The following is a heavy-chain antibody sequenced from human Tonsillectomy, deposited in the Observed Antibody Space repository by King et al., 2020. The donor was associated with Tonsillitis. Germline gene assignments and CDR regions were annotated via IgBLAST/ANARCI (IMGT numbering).Heavy chain of an antibody. CDR2: ISYDGSNK. J-gene: IGHJ4*02. V-gene: IGHV3-33*05. CDR1: GFTFSSYG. CDR3: ARDAIVFRTEAEYSSPYFDY. Sequence: VQLVESGGGVVQPGRSLRLSCAASGFTFSSYGMHWVRQAPGKGLEWVAVISYDGSNKYYADSVKGRFTISRDNSKNTLYLQMNSLRAEDTAVYYCARDAIVFRTEAEYSSPYFDYWGQGTLVTVSS. D-gene: IGHD6-6*01.